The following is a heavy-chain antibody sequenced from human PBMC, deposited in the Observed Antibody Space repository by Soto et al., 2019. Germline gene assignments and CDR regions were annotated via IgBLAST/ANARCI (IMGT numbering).Heavy chain of an antibody. J-gene: IGHJ4*02. V-gene: IGHV3-23*01. CDR2: ISGSGGST. CDR3: AKATLQQLDLFDY. CDR1: GFTLSSYA. D-gene: IGHD6-13*01. Sequence: GGALKISCAAPGFTLSSYALGWGRPGPGKGLEWVSAISGSGGSTYYADSVKGRFTISRDNSKNTLYLQMNSLRAEDTAVYYCAKATLQQLDLFDYWGQGTLVTVSS.